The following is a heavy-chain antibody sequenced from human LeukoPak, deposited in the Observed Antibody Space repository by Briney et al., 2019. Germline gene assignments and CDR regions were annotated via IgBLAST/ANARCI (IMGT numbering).Heavy chain of an antibody. Sequence: SETLSLTCTVSGGSINSSNYYWGWVRRPPGKGLEWIGSILYSGNTDYNPSLKSRVTISVDTSKNQFSLKLNSVTAADTAVYYCARPASLGVVVSAAMRRRSHGMDVWGQGTTVTVSS. J-gene: IGHJ6*02. V-gene: IGHV4-39*01. CDR3: ARPASLGVVVSAAMRRRSHGMDV. CDR1: GGSINSSNYY. D-gene: IGHD2-2*01. CDR2: ILYSGNT.